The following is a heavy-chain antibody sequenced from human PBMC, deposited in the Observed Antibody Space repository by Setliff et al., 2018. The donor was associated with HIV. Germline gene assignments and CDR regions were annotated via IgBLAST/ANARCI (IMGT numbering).Heavy chain of an antibody. CDR1: GGSISSGTYY. D-gene: IGHD3-9*01. CDR2: IYNSGIT. CDR3: ARRWGDILNGPDAFDI. J-gene: IGHJ3*02. Sequence: PSETLSLTCTVSGGSISSGTYYWSWIRQPAGKGLEWIGHIYNSGITYYNPSLESRLTISVDTSKNQFSVKLSSVTAADTAMYYCARRWGDILNGPDAFDIWGQGTRVTV. V-gene: IGHV4-61*09.